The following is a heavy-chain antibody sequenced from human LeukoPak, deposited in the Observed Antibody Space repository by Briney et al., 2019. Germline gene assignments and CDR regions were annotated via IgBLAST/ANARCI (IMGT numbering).Heavy chain of an antibody. V-gene: IGHV3-7*01. CDR3: ARANNSSWHN. Sequence: GGSLRLSCATSGFTFSSNWMSWVRHVPGRGLDWVANIKPDGSAQYYTASVKGRFTVSRDNAKNSVYLQMNSLRVEDTAVYYCARANNSSWHNWGQGTLVTVSA. CDR2: IKPDGSAQ. CDR1: GFTFSSNW. D-gene: IGHD6-13*01. J-gene: IGHJ4*02.